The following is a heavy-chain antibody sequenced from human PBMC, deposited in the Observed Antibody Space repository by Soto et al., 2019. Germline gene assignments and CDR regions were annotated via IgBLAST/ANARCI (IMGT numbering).Heavy chain of an antibody. D-gene: IGHD3-3*01. CDR1: GGSFSGYY. CDR2: INHSGIT. V-gene: IGHV4-34*01. J-gene: IGHJ6*02. Sequence: QVQLQQWGAGLLKPSETLSLTCVVNGGSFSGYYWSWVRQPPGKGLEWVGEINHSGITDSSPSLKSRVTISVDESRSEFSLNLTSVTAADTAVYYCARGRSSVPDRRGIGYYGLDVWGQGTTVTVS. CDR3: ARGRSSVPDRRGIGYYGLDV.